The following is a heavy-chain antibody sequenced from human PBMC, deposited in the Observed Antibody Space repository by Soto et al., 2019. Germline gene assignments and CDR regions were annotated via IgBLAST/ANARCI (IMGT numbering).Heavy chain of an antibody. J-gene: IGHJ6*02. Sequence: PSETLSLTCTVSVGSISSTIYYWGWIRQPPGKGLEWNWSMYIFYSGTTYYNPSLKSRVSISVDTSKNQFSLKLTSVTAADTAVYYCARGAPAGTELFYYYGMDVWGQGTTVTVSS. D-gene: IGHD6-13*01. CDR3: ARGAPAGTELFYYYGMDV. V-gene: IGHV4-39*01. CDR2: MYIFYSGTT. CDR1: VGSISSTIYY.